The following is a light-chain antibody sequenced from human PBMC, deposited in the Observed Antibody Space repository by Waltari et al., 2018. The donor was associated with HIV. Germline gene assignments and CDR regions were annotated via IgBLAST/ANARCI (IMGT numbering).Light chain of an antibody. J-gene: IGLJ1*01. CDR2: EVN. CDR1: TSDVVGHTY. CDR3: CSYTGSSSYNYV. Sequence: QSALTQPRSVSGSPGRPVTISCTGTTSDVVGHTYVPCFQPHPGKGPQLLLYEVNKRSPGVPVRFSGSKSGNTASLTISGLQTEDEADYLCCSYTGSSSYNYVFGTGTKVTVL. V-gene: IGLV2-11*01.